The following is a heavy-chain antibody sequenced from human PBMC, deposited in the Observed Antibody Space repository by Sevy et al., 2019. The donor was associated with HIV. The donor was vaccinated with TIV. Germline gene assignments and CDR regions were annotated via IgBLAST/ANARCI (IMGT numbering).Heavy chain of an antibody. CDR1: GFTFSSYW. V-gene: IGHV3-7*01. D-gene: IGHD3-22*01. CDR3: ARAQQVTMLVVIGGLYFDF. J-gene: IGHJ4*02. Sequence: GGSLRLACAASGFTFSSYWMTWVRQAPGKGLEWVANIKQDMSEKYYADSVKGRFTISRDNARNSLYLQMESLRAEDTAVYYCARAQQVTMLVVIGGLYFDFWAQGTLVTVSS. CDR2: IKQDMSEK.